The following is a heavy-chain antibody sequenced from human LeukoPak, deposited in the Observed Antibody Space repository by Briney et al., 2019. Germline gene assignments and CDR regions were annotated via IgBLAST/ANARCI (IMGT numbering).Heavy chain of an antibody. Sequence: SETLSLTCTVSGGSISSYYWSWIRQSPGKGLEWIGYIYYSGSTNYNPSLKSRVTISIDTSKNQFSLKLSSVTAADTAVYYCARDRVGGGLALFDYWGQGTLVTVSS. CDR3: ARDRVGGGLALFDY. CDR2: IYYSGST. CDR1: GGSISSYY. V-gene: IGHV4-59*01. D-gene: IGHD3-16*01. J-gene: IGHJ4*02.